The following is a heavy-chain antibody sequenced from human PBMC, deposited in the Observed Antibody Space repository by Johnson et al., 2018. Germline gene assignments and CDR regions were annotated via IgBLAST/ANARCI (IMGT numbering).Heavy chain of an antibody. D-gene: IGHD3-22*01. CDR1: GFTFSSYG. CDR2: ISYDGSNK. V-gene: IGHV3-30*18. CDR3: AKDPHYYDSIGAFDI. J-gene: IGHJ3*02. Sequence: QVQLVESGGGVVQPGRSLRLSCAASGFTFSSYGMHWVRQAPGKGLEWVAVISYDGSNKYYADSVKGRFTISRDNSKNTLYLQMNSLRAEDTAVYYCAKDPHYYDSIGAFDIGGQGTMVTVSS.